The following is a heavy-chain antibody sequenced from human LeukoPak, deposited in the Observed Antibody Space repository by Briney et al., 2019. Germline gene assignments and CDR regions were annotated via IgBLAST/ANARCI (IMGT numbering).Heavy chain of an antibody. CDR1: GFTFSSYA. Sequence: GGSLRLSCAASGFTFSSYAMLWVRQAPGKGLEWVAVISYDGSNKYYADSVKGRFTISRDNSKNTLYLQMNSLRAEDTAVYYCARAHYYDSSGYYSFYFDYWGQGTLVTVSS. CDR2: ISYDGSNK. J-gene: IGHJ4*02. D-gene: IGHD3-22*01. V-gene: IGHV3-30-3*01. CDR3: ARAHYYDSSGYYSFYFDY.